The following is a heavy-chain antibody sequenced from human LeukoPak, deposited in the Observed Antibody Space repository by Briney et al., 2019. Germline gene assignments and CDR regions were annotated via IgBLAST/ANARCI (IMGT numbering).Heavy chain of an antibody. Sequence: ASVKVSCKASGYTFTSYDINWVRQATGQGLEWMGCMNPNSGNTGYAQKFQGRVTMTRNTSISTAYMELSSLRSEDTAVYYCARATMKYYYYYMDVWGKGTTVTVSS. CDR1: GYTFTSYD. CDR2: MNPNSGNT. CDR3: ARATMKYYYYYMDV. V-gene: IGHV1-8*01. D-gene: IGHD5-24*01. J-gene: IGHJ6*03.